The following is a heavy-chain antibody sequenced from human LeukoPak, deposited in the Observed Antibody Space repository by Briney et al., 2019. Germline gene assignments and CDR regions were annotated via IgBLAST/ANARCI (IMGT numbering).Heavy chain of an antibody. CDR2: IYYSGST. Sequence: SETLSLTCTVSGGSISSSSYYWGWIRQPPGTGLEWIGSIYYSGSTYHNPSLKSRVTISVDTSKNQFSLKLSSVTAADTAVYYCARSKDILTGYCFDYWGQGTLVTVSS. J-gene: IGHJ4*02. D-gene: IGHD3-9*01. CDR1: GGSISSSSYY. CDR3: ARSKDILTGYCFDY. V-gene: IGHV4-39*07.